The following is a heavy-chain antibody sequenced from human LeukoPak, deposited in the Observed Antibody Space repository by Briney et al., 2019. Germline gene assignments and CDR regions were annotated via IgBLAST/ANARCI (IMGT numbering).Heavy chain of an antibody. CDR2: INHSGST. Sequence: SETLSLTCAVYGGSFSGYYWSWIRQPPGKGLEWIGEINHSGSTNYNPSLKSRVTISVDTSKNQFSLRLSSVTAADTAVYYCARAGYCSSTSCYAKGLRPYYFDYWGQGTLVTVSS. CDR3: ARAGYCSSTSCYAKGLRPYYFDY. J-gene: IGHJ4*02. D-gene: IGHD2-2*01. CDR1: GGSFSGYY. V-gene: IGHV4-34*01.